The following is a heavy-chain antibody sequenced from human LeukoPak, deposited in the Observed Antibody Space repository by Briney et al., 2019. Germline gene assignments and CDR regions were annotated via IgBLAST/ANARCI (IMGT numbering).Heavy chain of an antibody. CDR3: ARGPYSSSWYVDY. CDR1: GFTLSSYE. J-gene: IGHJ4*02. Sequence: GGSLRLSCAASGFTLSSYEMNWVRLAPGKGLEWISYISRTGNSIYYADSVKGRFTTSRDSAKNSLYLQMNSLRAEDTAVYYCARGPYSSSWYVDYWGQGTLVTVAS. CDR2: ISRTGNSI. V-gene: IGHV3-48*03. D-gene: IGHD6-13*01.